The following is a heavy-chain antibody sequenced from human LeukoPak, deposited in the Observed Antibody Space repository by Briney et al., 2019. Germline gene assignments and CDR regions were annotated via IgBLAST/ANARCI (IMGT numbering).Heavy chain of an antibody. D-gene: IGHD3-22*01. CDR1: GYSFTSYW. Sequence: GESLKISCKGSGYSFTSYWIGWVRQMPGKGLEWMGIIYPGDSDTRYSPSFQGQVTISADKSISTAYLQWSSLKASDTAMYYCARHPSYYDSSGYYKDYYMDVRGKGTTVTVSS. V-gene: IGHV5-51*01. J-gene: IGHJ6*03. CDR2: IYPGDSDT. CDR3: ARHPSYYDSSGYYKDYYMDV.